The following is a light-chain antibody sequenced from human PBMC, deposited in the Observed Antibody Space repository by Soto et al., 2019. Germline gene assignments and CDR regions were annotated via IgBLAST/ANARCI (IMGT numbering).Light chain of an antibody. CDR3: SSYAGSNNLV. CDR2: EVS. J-gene: IGLJ2*01. V-gene: IGLV2-8*01. CDR1: SSDVGGYNY. Sequence: QSALTQPPSASGSPGQSVTISCTGTSSDVGGYNYVSWYQQHPGKAPKLMIYEVSKRPSGVPDRFSGSKSVNTASLTVSGLQAEEEAYYYCSSYAGSNNLVFGGGTKLTVL.